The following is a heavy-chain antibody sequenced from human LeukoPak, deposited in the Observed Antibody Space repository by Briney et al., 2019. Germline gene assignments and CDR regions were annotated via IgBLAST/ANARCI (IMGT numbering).Heavy chain of an antibody. CDR3: ARGADYGDYDGWFDL. J-gene: IGHJ5*02. CDR1: GYTFTGYY. CDR2: INPNSGGT. Sequence: ASVKVSCKASGYTFTGYYMHWVRQAPGQGLEWMGWINPNSGGTNYAQKFQGRVTMTRDTSISTHYMELSRLRSDDTAGYYCARGADYGDYDGWFDLWGQGTLVTVSS. V-gene: IGHV1-2*02. D-gene: IGHD4-17*01.